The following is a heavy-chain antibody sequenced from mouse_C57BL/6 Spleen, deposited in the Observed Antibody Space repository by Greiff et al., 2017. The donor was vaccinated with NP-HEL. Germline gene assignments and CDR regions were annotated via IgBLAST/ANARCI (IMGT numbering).Heavy chain of an antibody. J-gene: IGHJ4*01. Sequence: QVQLQQPGAELVKPGASVKVSCKASGYTFTSYWMHWVKQRPGQGLEWIGRIHPSDSDTNYNQKFKGKATLTVDKSSSTAYMQLSSLTSEDSAVYYWAISRGYDYDGYYAMDYWGQGTSVTVSS. V-gene: IGHV1-74*01. CDR1: GYTFTSYW. D-gene: IGHD2-4*01. CDR2: IHPSDSDT. CDR3: AISRGYDYDGYYAMDY.